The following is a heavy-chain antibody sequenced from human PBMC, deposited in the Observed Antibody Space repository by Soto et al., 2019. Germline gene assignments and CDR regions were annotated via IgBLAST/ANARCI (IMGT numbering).Heavy chain of an antibody. CDR3: AADSGSSRRHFDY. D-gene: IGHD6-6*01. CDR1: GYSSADFW. V-gene: IGHV5-51*01. J-gene: IGHJ4*02. Sequence: GVSLKISWRGSGYSSADFWGGWVRQIHGVGLEWMGMIYPGDSDTRYSPSFQGQVTISADKSISTAYLQWSSLKASDTAMYYCAADSGSSRRHFDYWGQGSLVTVSS. CDR2: IYPGDSDT.